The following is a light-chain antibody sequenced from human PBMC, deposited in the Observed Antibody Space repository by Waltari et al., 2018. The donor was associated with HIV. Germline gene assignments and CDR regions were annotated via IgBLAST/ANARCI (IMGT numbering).Light chain of an antibody. Sequence: QSVLTQPPSASGTPGQRVTISCSGSSSNIGSNYVYWYQQLPGTAPKLLIYRNNQRPSGVPDRFSGSKSGTSASLAISGLRSEDEADYYCSSYTSSITVVFGGGTKLTVL. V-gene: IGLV1-47*01. J-gene: IGLJ2*01. CDR3: SSYTSSITVV. CDR1: SSNIGSNY. CDR2: RNN.